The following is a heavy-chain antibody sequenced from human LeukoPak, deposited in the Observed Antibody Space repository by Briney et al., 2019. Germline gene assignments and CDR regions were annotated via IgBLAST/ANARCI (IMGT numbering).Heavy chain of an antibody. Sequence: PGGSLRLSCAASGFTFSSYGMHWVRQAPGKGPEWVAVISYDGSNKYYADSVKGRFTISRDNSKNTLYLQMNSLRAEDTAVYYCAKIVGATTSGDYWGQGTLVTVSS. CDR2: ISYDGSNK. D-gene: IGHD1-26*01. J-gene: IGHJ4*02. V-gene: IGHV3-30*18. CDR3: AKIVGATTSGDY. CDR1: GFTFSSYG.